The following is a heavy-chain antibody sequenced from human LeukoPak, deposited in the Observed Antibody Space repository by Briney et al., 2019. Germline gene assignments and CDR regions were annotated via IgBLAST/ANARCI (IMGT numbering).Heavy chain of an antibody. Sequence: SETLSLTCEVYGGSFSGYYWTWIRQPPGKGLEWIGEINHSGSTNYNPSLKSQVTISVDTSKNQFSLKLSSVTAADTAVYYCARADYGLKYYFDYWGQGTLVTVSS. CDR2: INHSGST. D-gene: IGHD4-17*01. CDR1: GGSFSGYY. J-gene: IGHJ4*02. CDR3: ARADYGLKYYFDY. V-gene: IGHV4-34*01.